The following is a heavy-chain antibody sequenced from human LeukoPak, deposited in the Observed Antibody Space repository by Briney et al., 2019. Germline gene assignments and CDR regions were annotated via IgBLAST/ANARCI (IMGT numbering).Heavy chain of an antibody. CDR2: IYYSGST. Sequence: SETLSLTCTVSGGSISSSSYYWGWIRQPPGKGLEWIGSIYYSGSTYYNPSLKSRVTISVDTSKNQFSLKLSSVTAADTAVYYCARHARLAARRGGFDPWGQGTLVTVSS. D-gene: IGHD6-6*01. CDR1: GGSISSSSYY. CDR3: ARHARLAARRGGFDP. J-gene: IGHJ5*02. V-gene: IGHV4-39*01.